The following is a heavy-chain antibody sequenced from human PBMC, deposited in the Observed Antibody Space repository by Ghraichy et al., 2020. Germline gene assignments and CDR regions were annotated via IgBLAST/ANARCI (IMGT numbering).Heavy chain of an antibody. CDR1: GGSFSGYY. Sequence: SETLSLTCAVYGGSFSGYYWSWIRQPPGKGLEWIGEINHSGSTNYNPSLKSRVTISVDTSKNQFSLKLSSVTAADTAVYYCASIAALGRNGYYYYMDVWGKGTTVTVSS. CDR3: ASIAALGRNGYYYYMDV. J-gene: IGHJ6*03. V-gene: IGHV4-34*01. CDR2: INHSGST. D-gene: IGHD6-6*01.